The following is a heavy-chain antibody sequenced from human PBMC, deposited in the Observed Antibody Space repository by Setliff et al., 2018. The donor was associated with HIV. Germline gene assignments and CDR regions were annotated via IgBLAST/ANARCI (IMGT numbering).Heavy chain of an antibody. CDR1: GFIVNSDW. J-gene: IGHJ3*01. Sequence: PGGSLRLSCEASGFIVNSDWMHWVRQVPGKGLVWVSCISTDGTGTYYADSVKGRFTISRDNSKNTLYLQLNSLRAEDSAMYYCTRRMPLNSAVDAFDVWGQGTLVTVSS. D-gene: IGHD2-15*01. CDR2: ISTDGTGT. V-gene: IGHV3-74*01. CDR3: TRRMPLNSAVDAFDV.